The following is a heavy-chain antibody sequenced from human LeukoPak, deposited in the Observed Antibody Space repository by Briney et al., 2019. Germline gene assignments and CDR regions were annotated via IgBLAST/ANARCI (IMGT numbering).Heavy chain of an antibody. D-gene: IGHD2-15*01. V-gene: IGHV1-69*04. J-gene: IGHJ6*02. CDR1: GGTFSSYA. CDR3: ARGGYCSGGSCYSPYYYGMDV. Sequence: SVKVSCKASGGTFSSYAISWVRQAPGQGLEWMGRIIPILGIANYAQKFQGRVTITPDKSTSTAYMELSSLRSEDTAVYYCARGGYCSGGSCYSPYYYGMDVWGQGTTVTVSS. CDR2: IIPILGIA.